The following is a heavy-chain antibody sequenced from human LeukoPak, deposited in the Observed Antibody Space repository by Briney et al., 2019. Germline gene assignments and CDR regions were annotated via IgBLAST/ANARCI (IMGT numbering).Heavy chain of an antibody. J-gene: IGHJ4*02. CDR3: AKGKTDFDY. Sequence: GGSLRLSCAASGFTFDDYAMHWVRQAPGKGLEWVSGISWNSGSIGYADSVKGRFTISRDNAKNSLYLQMNSLRAEDTALYYCAKGKTDFDYWGQGTLVTVSS. CDR1: GFTFDDYA. CDR2: ISWNSGSI. V-gene: IGHV3-9*01. D-gene: IGHD1-14*01.